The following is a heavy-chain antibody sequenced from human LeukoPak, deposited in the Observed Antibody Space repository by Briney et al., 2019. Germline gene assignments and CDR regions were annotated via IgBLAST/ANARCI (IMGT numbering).Heavy chain of an antibody. CDR1: GGSISGSSYY. V-gene: IGHV4-39*01. D-gene: IGHD3-16*01. Sequence: SETLSLTCTVSGGSISGSSYYWGWIRQPPGKGLEWIGSIYYGGGTYYNPSLESRVTIFVDTSKNQFSLQLNSVTAADTAVYYCARGASLKDAVFFDYWGQGALITVSS. CDR3: ARGASLKDAVFFDY. J-gene: IGHJ4*02. CDR2: IYYGGGT.